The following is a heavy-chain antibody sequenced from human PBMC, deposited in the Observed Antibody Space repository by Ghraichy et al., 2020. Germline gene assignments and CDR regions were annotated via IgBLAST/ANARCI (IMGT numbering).Heavy chain of an antibody. CDR2: ISFDGGDR. V-gene: IGHV3-30*18. CDR3: AKPSPGPTAKAGNYFDY. D-gene: IGHD1-26*01. J-gene: IGHJ4*02. CDR1: GFTFKNYG. Sequence: GGSLRLSCTVSGFTFKNYGMHWVRQAPGKGLEWVAVISFDGGDRYYIDSVRGRFTISRDNSKNTLFLEMNSLRGEDTAVYYCAKPSPGPTAKAGNYFDYWGQGTLVTVSS.